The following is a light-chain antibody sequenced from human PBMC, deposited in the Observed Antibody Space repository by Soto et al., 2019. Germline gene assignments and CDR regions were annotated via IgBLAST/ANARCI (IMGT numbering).Light chain of an antibody. Sequence: EIVMTQSPATLSVSPGGRASLSCRASQSISDTLAWYQQKPGQAPRLLIYDASNRATGIPARFSGSGSGTDFTLTISSLEPEDFAVYYCQQRKNWQVTFGQGTRLEIK. CDR1: QSISDT. V-gene: IGKV3D-11*02. CDR2: DAS. CDR3: QQRKNWQVT. J-gene: IGKJ5*01.